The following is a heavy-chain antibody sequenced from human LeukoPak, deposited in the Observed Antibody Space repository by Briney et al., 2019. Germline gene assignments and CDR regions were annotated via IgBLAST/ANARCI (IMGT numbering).Heavy chain of an antibody. CDR2: ISSTSGSTI. D-gene: IGHD2-2*01. CDR1: GFTFSSYE. Sequence: GESLRLSCAASGFTFSSYEMNWVRQAPGKGLEWVSYISSTSGSTIYYADSVKGRFTISRDNAKNSLYLQMNSLRAEDTAVYYCARRYCSSTSCLLDYWGQGTLVTVSS. V-gene: IGHV3-48*03. CDR3: ARRYCSSTSCLLDY. J-gene: IGHJ4*02.